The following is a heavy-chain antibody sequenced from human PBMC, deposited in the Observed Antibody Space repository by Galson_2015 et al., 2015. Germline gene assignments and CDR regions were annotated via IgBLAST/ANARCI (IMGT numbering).Heavy chain of an antibody. CDR1: GFTFSSYS. CDR2: ISSSGSTI. CDR3: ARASLGGAFDI. V-gene: IGHV3-48*04. Sequence: SLRLSCAASGFTFSSYSMNWVRQAPGKGLEWVSYISSSGSTIYYADSVKGRFTISRDNAKNSLYLQMNSLRAEDTAVYYCARASLGGAFDIWGQGTMVTVSS. D-gene: IGHD3-10*01. J-gene: IGHJ3*02.